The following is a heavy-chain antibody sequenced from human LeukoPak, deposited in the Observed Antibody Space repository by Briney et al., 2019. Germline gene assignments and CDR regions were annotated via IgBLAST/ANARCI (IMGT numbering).Heavy chain of an antibody. CDR3: ARTPVQVTATYYYYYMDV. J-gene: IGHJ6*03. CDR1: GGSISSGSYY. V-gene: IGHV4-61*02. CDR2: IYTSGST. D-gene: IGHD2-21*02. Sequence: PSETLSLTCTVSGGSISSGSYYWGWIRQPAGKGLEWIVRIYTSGSTNYNPSLKSRVTISVDTSKNQFSLKLSSVTAADTAVYYCARTPVQVTATYYYYYMDVWGKGTTVTISS.